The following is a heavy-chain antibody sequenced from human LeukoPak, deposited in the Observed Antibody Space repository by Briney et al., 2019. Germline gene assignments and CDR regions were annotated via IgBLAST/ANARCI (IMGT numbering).Heavy chain of an antibody. CDR2: IWYDGSHK. CDR3: ARDLLLWFGELSGDSDY. CDR1: GFTFSSYA. J-gene: IGHJ4*02. Sequence: GGSLRLSCAASGFTFSSYAMHWVRQAPGKGLEWVAAIWYDGSHKYYADSVKGRFTISRDNSKNTLHLQMNSLRAEDTAVYYCARDLLLWFGELSGDSDYWGQGTLVTVSS. D-gene: IGHD3-10*01. V-gene: IGHV3-33*08.